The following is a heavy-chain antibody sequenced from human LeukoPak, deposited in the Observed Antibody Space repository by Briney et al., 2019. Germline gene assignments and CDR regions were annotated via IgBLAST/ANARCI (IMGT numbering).Heavy chain of an antibody. D-gene: IGHD5-12*01. CDR1: GFSFSNYG. V-gene: IGHV3-48*02. Sequence: GGSLRLSCAASGFSFSNYGMNWVRQAPGKRLEWVSYISHSSDVIYYADSVKGRFTISRDNAENSLYLQWKSQRDEDTAVYYCARAMRSGYDYWGQGTLVTVSS. J-gene: IGHJ4*02. CDR2: ISHSSDVI. CDR3: ARAMRSGYDY.